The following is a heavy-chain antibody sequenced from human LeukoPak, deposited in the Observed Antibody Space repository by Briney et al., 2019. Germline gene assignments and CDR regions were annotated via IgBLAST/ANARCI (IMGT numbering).Heavy chain of an antibody. CDR3: ARGNAYYYGSGSYSPLWL. D-gene: IGHD3-10*01. J-gene: IGHJ4*02. CDR2: INPSGGST. Sequence: ASVKVSCKASGYTFTSYYMHWVRQAPGQGLEWMGIINPSGGSTSYAQKFQGRVTMTRNTSISTAYMELSSLRSEDTAVYYCARGNAYYYGSGSYSPLWLWGQGTLVTVSS. V-gene: IGHV1-46*01. CDR1: GYTFTSYY.